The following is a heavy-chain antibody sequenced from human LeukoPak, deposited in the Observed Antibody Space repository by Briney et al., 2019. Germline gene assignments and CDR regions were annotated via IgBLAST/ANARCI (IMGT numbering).Heavy chain of an antibody. CDR2: ISYTGTYI. J-gene: IGHJ4*02. CDR1: AFTLNAYN. V-gene: IGHV3-21*04. CDR3: VRDRGTYRPIDY. D-gene: IGHD1-26*01. Sequence: GGSLRLSCAASAFTLNAYNMNWVRQAPGKGLEWVSSISYTGTYIYYADSVKGRFTISRDNAQNSLYLQMNSLRAEDTAIYYCVRDRGTYRPIDYWGQGTLVTVSS.